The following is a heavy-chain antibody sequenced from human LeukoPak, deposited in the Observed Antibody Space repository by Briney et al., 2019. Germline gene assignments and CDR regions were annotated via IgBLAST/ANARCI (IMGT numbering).Heavy chain of an antibody. Sequence: GASLRLSCAASGFTFSSYAMSWVRQAPGKGLEWVSAISGSGGSTYYADSVKGRFTISRDNSKNPLYLQMNSLRAEDTAVYYCAKQRYSGSYYDYWGQGTLVTVSS. CDR1: GFTFSSYA. D-gene: IGHD1-26*01. CDR3: AKQRYSGSYYDY. V-gene: IGHV3-23*01. J-gene: IGHJ4*02. CDR2: ISGSGGST.